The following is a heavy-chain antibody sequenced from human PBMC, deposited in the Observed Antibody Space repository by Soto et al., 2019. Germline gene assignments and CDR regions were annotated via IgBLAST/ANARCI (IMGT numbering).Heavy chain of an antibody. Sequence: EVQLLESGGGLVQPGGSLRISCAASGFTFSTYAMTWVRQAPGKGLERISSITASAGSAYYADSVKGRLTISRDNPMNTLYLQMKSLRAEDTAVYYCARGGYSYGHWGQGTLVTVSS. J-gene: IGHJ4*02. CDR2: ITASAGSA. D-gene: IGHD5-18*01. CDR1: GFTFSTYA. V-gene: IGHV3-23*01. CDR3: ARGGYSYGH.